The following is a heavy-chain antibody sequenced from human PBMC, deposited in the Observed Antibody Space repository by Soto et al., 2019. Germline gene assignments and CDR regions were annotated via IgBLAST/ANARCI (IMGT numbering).Heavy chain of an antibody. V-gene: IGHV3-21*01. CDR2: ISSSSSYI. Sequence: GGSLRLSCAASGFTFSSYSMNWVRQAPGKGLEWVSSISSSSSYIFYADSVKGRFTISRDNSKNSLYLQMNSLRAEDTAVYYCANDLTFECTSCYYAFDIWGQGTMVTVSS. D-gene: IGHD2-2*01. J-gene: IGHJ3*02. CDR1: GFTFSSYS. CDR3: ANDLTFECTSCYYAFDI.